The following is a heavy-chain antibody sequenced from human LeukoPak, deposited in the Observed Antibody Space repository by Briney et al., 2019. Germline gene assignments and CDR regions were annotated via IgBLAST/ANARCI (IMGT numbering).Heavy chain of an antibody. CDR3: ARALPDFWSGYHNWFDP. Sequence: ASVKVSCKASGYTFTGYYMHWVRQAPGQGLEWMGWINPNSGGTNYAQKFQGRVTMTRDTSISTAYMELSRLRSDDTAVYYCARALPDFWSGYHNWFDPWGQGTLVTVSS. CDR1: GYTFTGYY. D-gene: IGHD3-3*01. CDR2: INPNSGGT. J-gene: IGHJ5*02. V-gene: IGHV1-2*02.